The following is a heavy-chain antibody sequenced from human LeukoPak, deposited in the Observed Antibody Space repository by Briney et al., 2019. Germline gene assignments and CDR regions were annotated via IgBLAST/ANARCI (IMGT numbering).Heavy chain of an antibody. CDR1: GFNFGDYW. Sequence: PGGSLRLSGAGSGFNFGDYWMPWVRQGPGKGLEWVANINQDGTKTYYVDSVKGRFTTSRDNAKNSLFLEMNNLRLEDTAVYYCVRDGDISGYSDWGQGTLVIVSS. CDR2: INQDGTKT. CDR3: VRDGDISGYSD. V-gene: IGHV3-7*01. D-gene: IGHD5-12*01. J-gene: IGHJ1*01.